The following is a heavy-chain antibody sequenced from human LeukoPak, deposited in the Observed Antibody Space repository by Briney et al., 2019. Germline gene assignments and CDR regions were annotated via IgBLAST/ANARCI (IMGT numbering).Heavy chain of an antibody. CDR3: ASPTIFGRGGAFDI. D-gene: IGHD3-3*01. V-gene: IGHV4-59*01. Sequence: ASETLSLTCTVSGGSISSYYWSWIRQPPGKGLEWIGYIYYSGSTNYNPSLKSRVTISVDTSKNQFSLKLSSVTAADTAVYYCASPTIFGRGGAFDIWGQGTMVTVSS. CDR1: GGSISSYY. CDR2: IYYSGST. J-gene: IGHJ3*02.